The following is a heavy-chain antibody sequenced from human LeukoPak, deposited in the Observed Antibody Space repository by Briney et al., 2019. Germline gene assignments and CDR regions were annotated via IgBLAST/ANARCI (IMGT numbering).Heavy chain of an antibody. V-gene: IGHV1-18*01. Sequence: ASVTVSCKASGYTFTSYGISWVRQAPGQGLEWMGWISAYNGNTNYEQKLQGRVTMTTATSTSTAYMELRSLRSDDTAVYYCARGLGSSGWWYFDHWGQGTLVTVSS. CDR1: GYTFTSYG. J-gene: IGHJ4*02. CDR3: ARGLGSSGWWYFDH. CDR2: ISAYNGNT. D-gene: IGHD6-19*01.